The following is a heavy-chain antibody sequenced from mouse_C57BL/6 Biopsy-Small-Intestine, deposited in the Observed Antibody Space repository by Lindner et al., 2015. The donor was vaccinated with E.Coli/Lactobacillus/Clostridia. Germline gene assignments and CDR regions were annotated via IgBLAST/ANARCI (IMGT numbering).Heavy chain of an antibody. Sequence: SVKVSCKVSAYTLIELSMHWVRQAPGKGLEWMGGLDPEDGEKIYAQKLQGRVTMTEDTSTHTAYMELSSLRSEDTAVYYCARGYDFWGGTRKVRYFESWGQGTLVTVSS. CDR3: ARGYDFWGGTRKVRYFES. V-gene: IGHV1-83*01. J-gene: IGHJ4*01. D-gene: IGHD2-2*01. CDR1: AYTLIELS. CDR2: LDPEDGEK.